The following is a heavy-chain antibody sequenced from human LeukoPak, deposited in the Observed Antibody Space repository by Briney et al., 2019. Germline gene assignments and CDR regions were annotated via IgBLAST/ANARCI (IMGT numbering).Heavy chain of an antibody. J-gene: IGHJ4*02. Sequence: PSETLSLTCTVSGGSISSYYWSWIRQPPGKGLEWIGYIYYSGSTNYNPSLKSRVTISVDTSKNQFSLKLSSVTAADTAVYYCARDTGRYYDFWSGRRAASYDFDYWGQGTLVTVSS. CDR1: GGSISSYY. D-gene: IGHD3-3*01. V-gene: IGHV4-59*01. CDR3: ARDTGRYYDFWSGRRAASYDFDY. CDR2: IYYSGST.